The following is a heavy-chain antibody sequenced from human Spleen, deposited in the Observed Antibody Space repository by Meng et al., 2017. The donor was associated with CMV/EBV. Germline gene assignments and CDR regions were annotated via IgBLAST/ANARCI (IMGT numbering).Heavy chain of an antibody. J-gene: IGHJ5*02. D-gene: IGHD3-22*01. Sequence: GSLSGYFWSWIRQPPGKGPEWIGEINHSGSTKYNPSLKSRVTISVDTSKNQISLKLSSATAADTAVYYCARRMIGVVTTFDNWVDPWGQGTLVTVSS. CDR2: INHSGST. CDR3: ARRMIGVVTTFDNWVDP. V-gene: IGHV4-34*01. CDR1: GSLSGYF.